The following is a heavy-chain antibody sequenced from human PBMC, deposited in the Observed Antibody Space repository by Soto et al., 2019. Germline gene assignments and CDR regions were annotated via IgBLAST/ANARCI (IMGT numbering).Heavy chain of an antibody. CDR2: INPNSGGT. CDR3: AREGGSSWYQYYYYYYGMDV. Sequence: ASVKVSCKASGYTFTGYYMHWVRQAPGQGLEWMGWINPNSGGTNYAQKFQGRVTMTRDTSISTAYMELSRLRSDDTAVYYCAREGGSSWYQYYYYYYGMDVWGQGTTVSVS. V-gene: IGHV1-2*02. D-gene: IGHD6-13*01. J-gene: IGHJ6*02. CDR1: GYTFTGYY.